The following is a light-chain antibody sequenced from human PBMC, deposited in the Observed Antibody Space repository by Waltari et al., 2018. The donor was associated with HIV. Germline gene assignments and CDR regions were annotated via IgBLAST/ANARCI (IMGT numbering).Light chain of an antibody. CDR1: SGSISRHY. V-gene: IGLV6-57*01. Sequence: FMLTQPHSVSESPGKTITISCTRSSGSISRHYVQWYQHRPGTSPTAVAIDDKQGPSGVPDRFSATIDSSSNSAYLTISGLKTEDEADYYCQCNDPTNYVVFGGGTHLTVL. CDR2: DDK. J-gene: IGLJ2*01. CDR3: QCNDPTNYVV.